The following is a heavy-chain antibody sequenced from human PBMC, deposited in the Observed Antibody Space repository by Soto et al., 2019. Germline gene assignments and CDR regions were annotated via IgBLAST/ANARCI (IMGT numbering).Heavy chain of an antibody. CDR1: GFTFSSYS. CDR3: ARDQPGYSYGYGLGY. J-gene: IGHJ4*02. V-gene: IGHV3-21*01. Sequence: GGSLRLSCAASGFTFSSYSMNWVRQAPGKGLEWVSSISSSSSHIYYADSVKGRFTISRDNAKNSLYLQMNSLRAEDTAVYYCARDQPGYSYGYGLGYWGQGTLVTVSS. D-gene: IGHD5-18*01. CDR2: ISSSSSHI.